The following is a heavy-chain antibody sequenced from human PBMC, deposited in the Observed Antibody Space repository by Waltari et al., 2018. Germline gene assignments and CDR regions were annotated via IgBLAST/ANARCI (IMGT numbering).Heavy chain of an antibody. CDR1: GGSISSGGYY. CDR3: ARVEPYYFDY. CDR2: IYYSGST. V-gene: IGHV4-31*03. Sequence: QVQLQESGPGLVKPSQTLSLTCTVSGGSISSGGYYWSWIRQHPGEGLEWIGYIYYSGSTSYNPSLKSRVTISVDTSKKQFSLKMNSVTAADMAVYYCARVEPYYFDYWGQGTLVTVSS. J-gene: IGHJ4*02.